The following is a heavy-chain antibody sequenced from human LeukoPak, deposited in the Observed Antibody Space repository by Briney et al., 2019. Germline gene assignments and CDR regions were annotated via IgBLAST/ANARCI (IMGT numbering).Heavy chain of an antibody. J-gene: IGHJ4*02. CDR3: ARSDYYDSSGYPDY. CDR1: GYTFTGYY. CDR2: INPNSGGT. D-gene: IGHD3-22*01. Sequence: ASVKVSSTASGYTFTGYYMHWVRQAPGQGLEWMGWINPNSGGTNYAQKFQGRVTMTRDTSISTAYMELSRLRSDDTAVYYCARSDYYDSSGYPDYWGQGTLVTVSS. V-gene: IGHV1-2*02.